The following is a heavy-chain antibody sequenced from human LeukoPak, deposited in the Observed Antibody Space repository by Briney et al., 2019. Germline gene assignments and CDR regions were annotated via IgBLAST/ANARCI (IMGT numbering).Heavy chain of an antibody. J-gene: IGHJ4*02. D-gene: IGHD3-22*01. CDR3: AKASQTIYYDSSGDLDY. CDR1: GGSFSGYY. Sequence: PSETLSLTCAVYGGSFSGYYWSWIRQPPGKGLEWVGEINHSGSTNYNPSLKSRVTISVDTSKNQFSLKLSSVTAEDTAVYYCAKASQTIYYDSSGDLDYWGQGTLVTVSS. CDR2: INHSGST. V-gene: IGHV4-34*01.